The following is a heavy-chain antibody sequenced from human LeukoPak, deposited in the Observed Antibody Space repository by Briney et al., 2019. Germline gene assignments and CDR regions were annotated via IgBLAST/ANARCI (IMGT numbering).Heavy chain of an antibody. J-gene: IGHJ4*02. CDR3: ARQDYGGNSYYFDY. CDR1: GFTFSSYS. Sequence: TTGGSLRLSCAASGFTFSSYSMNWVRQVPGKGLEWVSSISSSSSYIYYADSVKGRFTISRDNAKNSLYLQMNSLRAEDTAVYYCARQDYGGNSYYFDYWGQGTLVTVSS. CDR2: ISSSSSYI. D-gene: IGHD4-23*01. V-gene: IGHV3-21*01.